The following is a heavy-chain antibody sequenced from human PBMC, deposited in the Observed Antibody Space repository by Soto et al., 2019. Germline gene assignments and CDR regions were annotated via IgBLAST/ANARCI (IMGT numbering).Heavy chain of an antibody. CDR1: GYTLTELS. CDR3: ATAISSYCSSTSCYYGWFDP. Sequence: ASVKVSCKVSGYTLTELSMHWVRQAPGKGLEWMGGFDPEDGETIYAQKFQGRVTMTEDTSTDTAYMELSSLRSEDTAVYYCATAISSYCSSTSCYYGWFDPWGQGTLVTVSS. D-gene: IGHD2-2*01. V-gene: IGHV1-24*01. J-gene: IGHJ5*02. CDR2: FDPEDGET.